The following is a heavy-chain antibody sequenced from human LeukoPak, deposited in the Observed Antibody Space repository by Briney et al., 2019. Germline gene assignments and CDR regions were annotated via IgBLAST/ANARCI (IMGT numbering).Heavy chain of an antibody. CDR1: GFTFNTYW. Sequence: PGGSLRLSCAASGFTFNTYWMHWVRQAPGKGLVWVSHIKSDGSSTTYADSVKGRFTISRDNSKNTLYLQMNSLRAEDTAVYYCASAREPVGATVTDLDYWGQGTLVTVSS. D-gene: IGHD4-17*01. CDR2: IKSDGSST. V-gene: IGHV3-74*01. CDR3: ASAREPVGATVTDLDY. J-gene: IGHJ4*02.